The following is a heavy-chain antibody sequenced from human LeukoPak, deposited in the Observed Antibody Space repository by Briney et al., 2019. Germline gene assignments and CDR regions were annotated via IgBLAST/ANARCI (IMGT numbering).Heavy chain of an antibody. CDR3: AKDGGMTTVTTFDY. CDR1: GFTFSSCA. Sequence: GGSLRLSCAASGFTFSSCAMSWVRQAPGKGLEWVSAISGSGGSTYYADSVKGRFTISRDNSKSTLYLQMNSLRAEDTAVYYCAKDGGMTTVTTFDYWGQGTLVTVSS. CDR2: ISGSGGST. V-gene: IGHV3-23*01. J-gene: IGHJ4*02. D-gene: IGHD4-17*01.